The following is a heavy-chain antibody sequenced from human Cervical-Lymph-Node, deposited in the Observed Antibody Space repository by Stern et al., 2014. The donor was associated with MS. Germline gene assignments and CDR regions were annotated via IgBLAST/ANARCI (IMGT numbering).Heavy chain of an antibody. CDR3: ARDRLGSGFWDY. Sequence: QVQLMQSGAEVKKPGASVNVSCKASGYTFTSYYMHWVRQAPGQGLEWLGIVNPSDGSTSYAQKFQGRVTMTRDTSTRTVYMELSSLRSQDTAVYYCARDRLGSGFWDYWGQGTLVTVSS. J-gene: IGHJ4*02. V-gene: IGHV1-46*01. CDR2: VNPSDGST. D-gene: IGHD6-19*01. CDR1: GYTFTSYY.